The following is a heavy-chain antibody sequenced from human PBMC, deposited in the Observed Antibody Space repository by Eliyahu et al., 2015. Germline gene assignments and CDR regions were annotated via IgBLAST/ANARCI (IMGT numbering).Heavy chain of an antibody. CDR1: GYY. V-gene: IGHV4-38-2*01. Sequence: GYYWGWIRQPPGKGLEWIGSIYHSGSTYYNPSLKSRVTISVDTSKNQFSLKLSSVTAADTAVYYCARKTIFGVVIMFDYWGQGTLVTVSS. D-gene: IGHD3-3*01. CDR2: IYHSGST. CDR3: ARKTIFGVVIMFDY. J-gene: IGHJ4*02.